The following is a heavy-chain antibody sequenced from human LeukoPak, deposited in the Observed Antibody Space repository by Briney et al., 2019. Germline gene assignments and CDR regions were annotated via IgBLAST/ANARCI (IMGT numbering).Heavy chain of an antibody. J-gene: IGHJ4*02. V-gene: IGHV3-23*01. D-gene: IGHD2-15*01. Sequence: GGSLRLSCAASGFTFSSYAMSWVRQAPGKGLEWVSAISGSGGGTYYADSVKGRFTISRDNSKNTLYLQMNSLRAEDTAVYYCAKPPIQIGYCSGGSCYGFDYWGQGTLVTVSS. CDR3: AKPPIQIGYCSGGSCYGFDY. CDR2: ISGSGGGT. CDR1: GFTFSSYA.